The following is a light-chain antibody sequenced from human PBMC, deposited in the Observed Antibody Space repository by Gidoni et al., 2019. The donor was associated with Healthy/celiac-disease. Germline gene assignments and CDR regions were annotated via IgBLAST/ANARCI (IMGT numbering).Light chain of an antibody. V-gene: IGKV1-5*03. Sequence: DIQMTQSPSTLSAYVGDRVTITCLASQSISSWLAWYQQKPGKATKLLIYKASSVESGVPSRFSGSGAGTEFTLTISSMQPDDFATYYCQQYNRLWTFGQGTKLEIK. CDR1: QSISSW. CDR2: KAS. CDR3: QQYNRLWT. J-gene: IGKJ2*02.